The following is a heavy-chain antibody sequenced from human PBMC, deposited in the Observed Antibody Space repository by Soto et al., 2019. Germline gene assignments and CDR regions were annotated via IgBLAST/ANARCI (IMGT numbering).Heavy chain of an antibody. V-gene: IGHV4-31*03. Sequence: SQILSLNCSVADGCRSSGGYYWSRIRQHPGKGLEWIGYIYYSGSTYYSPSLKSRVTISVDTSKNQFSLKLSSVTAADTAVYYCARGGYYDSSGRLDYWGQGTLVTVSS. D-gene: IGHD3-22*01. CDR1: DGCRSSGGYY. J-gene: IGHJ4*02. CDR3: ARGGYYDSSGRLDY. CDR2: IYYSGST.